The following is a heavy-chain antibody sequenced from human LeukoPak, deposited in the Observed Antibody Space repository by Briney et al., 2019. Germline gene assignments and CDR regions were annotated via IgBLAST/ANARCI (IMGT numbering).Heavy chain of an antibody. D-gene: IGHD5/OR15-5a*01. CDR2: IYYSGST. J-gene: IGHJ3*02. CDR3: ARACPSPSSRAHAFDI. V-gene: IGHV4-59*11. Sequence: SETLSLTCTVSGGSISSHYWSWIRQPPGKGLEWIGYIYYSGSTNYNPSLKSRVTISVDTSKNQFSLKLSSVTAADTAVYYCARACPSPSSRAHAFDIWGQGTMVTVSS. CDR1: GGSISSHY.